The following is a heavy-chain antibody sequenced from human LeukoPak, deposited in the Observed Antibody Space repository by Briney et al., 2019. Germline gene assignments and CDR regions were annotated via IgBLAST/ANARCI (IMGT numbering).Heavy chain of an antibody. Sequence: SETLSLTCTVSGGSISSYYWSWIRQPPGKGLEWIGYIFYFGSTNYNPSLRSRVTISVDTSKNHFSLKLSSVTAADTAVYYCARNWAPYCSSTSCSPTSFDIWGQGTMVTVSS. J-gene: IGHJ3*02. V-gene: IGHV4-59*01. CDR3: ARNWAPYCSSTSCSPTSFDI. CDR2: IFYFGST. CDR1: GGSISSYY. D-gene: IGHD2-2*01.